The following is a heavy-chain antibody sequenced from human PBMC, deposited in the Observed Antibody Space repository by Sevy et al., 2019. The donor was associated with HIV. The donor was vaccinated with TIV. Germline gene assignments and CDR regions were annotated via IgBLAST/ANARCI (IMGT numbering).Heavy chain of an antibody. CDR2: IESKTDGGTT. CDR3: ITGRGGLLWFGELRQNYYYGMDV. D-gene: IGHD3-10*01. V-gene: IGHV3-15*04. CDR1: GFTFSNSW. J-gene: IGHJ6*02. Sequence: EGSLRLSCAASGFTFSNSWMSWVHQAPGKALEWVGRIESKTDGGTTDYAAPVKGRFTISRDDSKNTLYLQMNSLKTEDTAVYHCITGRGGLLWFGELRQNYYYGMDVWGQGTTVTVSS.